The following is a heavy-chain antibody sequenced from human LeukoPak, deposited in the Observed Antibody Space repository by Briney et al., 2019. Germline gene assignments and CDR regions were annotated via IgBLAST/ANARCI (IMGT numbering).Heavy chain of an antibody. D-gene: IGHD3-3*01. CDR1: GYTFTSYG. CDR2: ISAYNGNT. Sequence: GASVTVSCKASGYTFTSYGISWVRQAPGQGLEWMGWISAYNGNTNYAQKLQGRVTITTDTSTSTAYMELSRLRSDDTAVYYCARDANYDFWSGPPRSAFDIWGQGTTVTVSS. CDR3: ARDANYDFWSGPPRSAFDI. V-gene: IGHV1-18*01. J-gene: IGHJ3*02.